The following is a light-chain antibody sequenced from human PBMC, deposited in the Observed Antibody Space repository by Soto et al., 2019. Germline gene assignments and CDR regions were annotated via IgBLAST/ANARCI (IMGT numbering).Light chain of an antibody. CDR3: SSYTASSTYV. Sequence: QSVLTQPPSVSGSPGQSVAISCTGTSSDVGSSNGVSWYQQPPGTAPKLMIYDVSNRPSGVPDRFSGSKSGNTASLTISGLQAEDEADYYCSSYTASSTYVFGNGTKVTVL. J-gene: IGLJ1*01. V-gene: IGLV2-18*02. CDR2: DVS. CDR1: SSDVGSSNG.